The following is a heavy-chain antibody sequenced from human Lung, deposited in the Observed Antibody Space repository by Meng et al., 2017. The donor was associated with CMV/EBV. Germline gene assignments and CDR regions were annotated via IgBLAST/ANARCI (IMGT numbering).Heavy chain of an antibody. D-gene: IGHD3-3*01. V-gene: IGHV1-18*01. CDR3: ARNTIFGVVIIPWFDY. CDR1: GYIFTNYG. CDR2: ISAYSGNT. J-gene: IGHJ4*02. Sequence: ASVXVSCKASGYIFTNYGISWVRQAPGQGLEWMGWISAYSGNTNFAQNLQGRVTMTTDTSTSTAYMELRSLRSDDTAVYYCARNTIFGVVIIPWFDYWGQGTLVTVSS.